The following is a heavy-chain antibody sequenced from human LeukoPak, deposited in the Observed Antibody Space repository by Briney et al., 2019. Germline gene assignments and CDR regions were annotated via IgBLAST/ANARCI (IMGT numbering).Heavy chain of an antibody. CDR3: ARHYSGSGSFYKPDY. Sequence: ASVKVSCMASGYTFTSYVMNWVRQAPGQEVEGVGWINTNTGNPTYVQGFTGRFVFSLDTSVSTAYLQISSLKAEDTAVYYCARHYSGSGSFYKPDYWGQGTLVPVSS. D-gene: IGHD3-10*01. J-gene: IGHJ4*02. CDR1: GYTFTSYV. V-gene: IGHV7-4-1*02. CDR2: INTNTGNP.